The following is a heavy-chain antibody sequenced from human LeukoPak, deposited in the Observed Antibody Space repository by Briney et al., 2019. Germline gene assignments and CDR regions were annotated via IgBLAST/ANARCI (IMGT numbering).Heavy chain of an antibody. CDR2: ISRRGSYI. D-gene: IGHD6-13*01. CDR1: GFSFSCYS. CDR3: ARGGAAGATDAFDI. V-gene: IGHV3-21*01. Sequence: GGPLTLSCTPSGFSFSCYSMNWVRQAPGKGVGWVSYISRRGSYIHYAVSLKDQSTIPRDNAKNSLCLQMNSLRAEDTAVYYCARGGAAGATDAFDIWGERTMVTVSS. J-gene: IGHJ3*02.